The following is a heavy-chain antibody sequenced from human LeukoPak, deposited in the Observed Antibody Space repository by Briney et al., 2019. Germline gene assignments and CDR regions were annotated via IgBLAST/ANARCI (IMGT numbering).Heavy chain of an antibody. V-gene: IGHV4-59*01. D-gene: IGHD1-26*01. CDR3: ARGPPELSIVMDAFDI. CDR2: IYYSGST. J-gene: IGHJ3*02. CDR1: GGSISSYY. Sequence: PSETLSLTCTVSGGSISSYYWSWIRQPPGKGLEWIGYIYYSGSTNYNPSLKSRVTISVDTSKNQFSLKLSSVTAADTAVYYCARGPPELSIVMDAFDIWGQGTMVTVSS.